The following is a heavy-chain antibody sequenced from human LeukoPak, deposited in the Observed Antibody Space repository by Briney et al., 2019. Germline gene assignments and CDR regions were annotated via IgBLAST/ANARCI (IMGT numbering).Heavy chain of an antibody. CDR1: GFTFSSYE. Sequence: PGGSLRLSCAASGFTFSSYEMNWVRQAPGKGLEWVSYISSSGSTIYYADSVKGRFTISRDNAKNSLYLQMNSLRAEDTAVYYCARDGPSEWLALYYFDYWGQGTLVTVSS. D-gene: IGHD6-19*01. CDR3: ARDGPSEWLALYYFDY. CDR2: ISSSGSTI. V-gene: IGHV3-48*03. J-gene: IGHJ4*02.